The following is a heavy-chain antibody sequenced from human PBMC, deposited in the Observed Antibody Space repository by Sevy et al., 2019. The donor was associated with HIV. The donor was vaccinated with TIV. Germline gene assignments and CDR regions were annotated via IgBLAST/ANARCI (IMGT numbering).Heavy chain of an antibody. CDR3: TTHIVVVPAAMWRADYYGMDV. J-gene: IGHJ6*02. V-gene: IGHV3-15*01. D-gene: IGHD2-2*01. CDR2: IKSKTDGGTT. CDR1: GFTFSNAW. Sequence: GGSLRLSCAASGFTFSNAWMSWVRQAPGKGLEWVGRIKSKTDGGTTDYAAPVKGRFTISRDDSKNTLYLQMNSLKTEDTAVHYCTTHIVVVPAAMWRADYYGMDVWGQGTTVTVSS.